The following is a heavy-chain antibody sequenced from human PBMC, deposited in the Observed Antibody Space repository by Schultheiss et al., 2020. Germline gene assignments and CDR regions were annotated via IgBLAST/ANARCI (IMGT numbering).Heavy chain of an antibody. CDR2: IWYDGSNK. D-gene: IGHD3-16*01. CDR3: ARGERGSLDY. J-gene: IGHJ4*02. Sequence: WGSLRLSCAASGFTFSDSGMHWVRQAPGKGLEWVAVIWYDGSNKYYADSVKGRFTISRDNSKNSLYLQMNSLRAEDTAVYYCARGERGSLDYWGQGTLVTVSS. CDR1: GFTFSDSG. V-gene: IGHV3-33*08.